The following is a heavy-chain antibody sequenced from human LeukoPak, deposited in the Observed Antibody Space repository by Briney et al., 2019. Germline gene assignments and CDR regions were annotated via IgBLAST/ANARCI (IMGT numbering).Heavy chain of an antibody. CDR1: GFSFSSHG. D-gene: IGHD3-10*02. CDR2: ISGSGTST. V-gene: IGHV3-23*01. Sequence: GGSLRLSCVGSGFSFSSHGMSWVRQAPGKGLEWVSAISGSGTSTYYADSVKGRFTISRDNAKNSLYLQMNSLRAEDTAVYYCAELGITMIGGVWGKGTTVTISS. J-gene: IGHJ6*04. CDR3: AELGITMIGGV.